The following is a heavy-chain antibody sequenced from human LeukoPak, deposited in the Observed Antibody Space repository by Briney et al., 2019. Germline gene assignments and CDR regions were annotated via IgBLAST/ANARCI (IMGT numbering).Heavy chain of an antibody. CDR1: SGAISTYY. Sequence: SETLSLTCTVSSGAISTYYWSWIRQPPGKGLEWIGYIYYSGSANYNPSLKSRVTISLDTSKNQFSLKLSSVTAADTAVYYCARGGYKWNYSYFDYWGQGTLVTVSS. CDR3: ARGGYKWNYSYFDY. V-gene: IGHV4-59*12. D-gene: IGHD1-7*01. J-gene: IGHJ4*02. CDR2: IYYSGSA.